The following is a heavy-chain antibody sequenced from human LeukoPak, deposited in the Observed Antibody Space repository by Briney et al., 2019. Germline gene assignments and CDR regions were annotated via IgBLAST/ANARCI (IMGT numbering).Heavy chain of an antibody. CDR3: ARGGYCTSTSCYVAYNWLDP. Sequence: GESLKISCKGSGYSFTNYWIGWVRQMPGKGLEWMGIIYPGDSDTRYSPSFQGQVTISADKSISTAYLQWSSLKASDTAMYYCARGGYCTSTSCYVAYNWLDPWGQGTLVTVSS. J-gene: IGHJ5*02. D-gene: IGHD2-2*01. CDR1: GYSFTNYW. CDR2: IYPGDSDT. V-gene: IGHV5-51*01.